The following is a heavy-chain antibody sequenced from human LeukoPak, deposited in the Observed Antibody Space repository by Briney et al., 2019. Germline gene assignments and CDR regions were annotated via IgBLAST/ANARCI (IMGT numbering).Heavy chain of an antibody. CDR2: IWYDASNK. Sequence: GRSLGLSCAASGFTFSSFGMHWVRQAPGKGLEWVAVIWYDASNKYYADSVKGRFTISRDNSKNTLYLQMNILRAEDTAVYYCARDMEQWLVQDWYFDLWGRGTLVTVSS. CDR3: ARDMEQWLVQDWYFDL. CDR1: GFTFSSFG. J-gene: IGHJ2*01. D-gene: IGHD6-19*01. V-gene: IGHV3-33*01.